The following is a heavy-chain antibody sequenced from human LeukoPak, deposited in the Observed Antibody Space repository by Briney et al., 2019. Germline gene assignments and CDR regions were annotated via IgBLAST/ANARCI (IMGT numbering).Heavy chain of an antibody. V-gene: IGHV1-46*01. CDR1: GYTFTSYY. J-gene: IGHJ4*02. CDR2: INPSGGST. D-gene: IGHD6-13*01. CDR3: ARTLVAAAGIYFDY. Sequence: ASVKVSCKASGYTFTSYYMHWVRQAPGQGLEWMGIINPSGGSTSYAQKLQGRVTMTTDTSTSTAYMELRSLRSDDTAVYYCARTLVAAAGIYFDYWGQGTLVTVSS.